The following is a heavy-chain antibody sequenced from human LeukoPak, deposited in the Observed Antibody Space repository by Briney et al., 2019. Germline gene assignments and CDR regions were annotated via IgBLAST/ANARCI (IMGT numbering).Heavy chain of an antibody. CDR1: GFTVSSNY. J-gene: IGHJ4*02. CDR3: ARTVTTSGYCSGGSCYSVDYFDY. V-gene: IGHV3-66*01. D-gene: IGHD2-15*01. Sequence: PGGSLRLSCAASGFTVSSNYMGWVRQAPGKGLEWVSVIYSGGSTYYADSVKGRFTISRDNSKNTLYLQMNSLRAEDTAVYYCARTVTTSGYCSGGSCYSVDYFDYWGQGTLVTVSS. CDR2: IYSGGST.